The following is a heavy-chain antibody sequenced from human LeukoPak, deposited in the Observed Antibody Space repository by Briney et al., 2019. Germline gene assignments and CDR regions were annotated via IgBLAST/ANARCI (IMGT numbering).Heavy chain of an antibody. CDR2: IIPIFGTA. CDR3: ARDCLELRFGASQQCQDY. V-gene: IGHV1-69*13. D-gene: IGHD1-7*01. CDR1: GGTFSSYA. J-gene: IGHJ4*02. Sequence: SVKVSCKASGGTFSSYAISWVRQAPGQGLEWMGGIIPIFGTANYAQKFQGRVTITADESTSTAYMELSSLRSEDTAMYYCARDCLELRFGASQQCQDYWGQGTLVTVSS.